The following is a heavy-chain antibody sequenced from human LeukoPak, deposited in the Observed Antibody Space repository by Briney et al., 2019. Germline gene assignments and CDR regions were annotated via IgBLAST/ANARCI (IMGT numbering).Heavy chain of an antibody. CDR3: ASLDILIDWSDP. J-gene: IGHJ5*02. D-gene: IGHD3-9*01. CDR1: GGSFSGYY. V-gene: IGHV4-34*01. CDR2: INHSGST. Sequence: KPSETLSLTCAVYGGSFSGYYWSWIRQPPGKGLEWIGEINHSGSTNYNPSLKSRVTISVDTSKNQFSLKLTSVTAADTAVYYCASLDILIDWSDPWGQGTLVTVSS.